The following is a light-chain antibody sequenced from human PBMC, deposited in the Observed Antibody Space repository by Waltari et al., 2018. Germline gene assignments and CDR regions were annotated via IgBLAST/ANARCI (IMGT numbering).Light chain of an antibody. J-gene: IGLJ3*02. CDR3: CSYAGSNTWV. CDR2: EGS. Sequence: QSALTQPASVSGSPGQSITISCTGTSSDVGSYNLVSWYQHHPGKAPKLMIYEGSKRPPGVSNRISGSKTGNTASLTSSGLQAEDEADYYCCSYAGSNTWVFGEGTKLTVL. CDR1: SSDVGSYNL. V-gene: IGLV2-23*01.